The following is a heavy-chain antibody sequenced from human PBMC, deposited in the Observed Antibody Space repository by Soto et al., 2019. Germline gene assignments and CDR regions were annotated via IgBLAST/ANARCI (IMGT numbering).Heavy chain of an antibody. CDR1: GFTFSSYG. Sequence: GGSLRLSCAASGFTFSSYGMHWVRQAPGKGLEWVAVISYDGSNKYYADSVKGRFTISRDNSKNTLYLQMNSLRAEDTAVYYCAKEGPGGSGSYDYWGQGTLVTVSS. J-gene: IGHJ4*02. CDR3: AKEGPGGSGSYDY. V-gene: IGHV3-30*18. CDR2: ISYDGSNK. D-gene: IGHD3-10*01.